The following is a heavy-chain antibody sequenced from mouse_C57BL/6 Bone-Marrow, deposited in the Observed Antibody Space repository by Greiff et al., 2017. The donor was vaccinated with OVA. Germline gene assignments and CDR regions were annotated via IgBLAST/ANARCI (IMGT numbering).Heavy chain of an antibody. V-gene: IGHV6-6*01. Sequence: EVQVVESGGGLVQPGGSMKLSCAASGFTFSDAWMDWVRQSPEKGLEWVAEIRNKANNHATYYAESVKGRFTISRDDSKSSVYLQMNSLRAEDTGIYYCTRYYYGSSWYYFDYWGQGTTLTVSS. D-gene: IGHD1-1*01. CDR2: IRNKANNHAT. J-gene: IGHJ2*01. CDR3: TRYYYGSSWYYFDY. CDR1: GFTFSDAW.